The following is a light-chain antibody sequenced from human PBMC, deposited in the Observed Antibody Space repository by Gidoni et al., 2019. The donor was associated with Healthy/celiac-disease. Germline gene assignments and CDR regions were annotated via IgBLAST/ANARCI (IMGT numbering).Light chain of an antibody. CDR1: QSVSSN. J-gene: IGKJ1*01. CDR2: GAS. CDR3: QQYNNRGT. V-gene: IGKV3-15*01. Sequence: ETVMTQSPATLSVSPGERATLSCRASQSVSSNLAWYQQKPGQAPRLLIYGASTRATGIPARFSGSGSGTEFTLTISSLQSEDFAVYYCQQYNNRGTFGQGTKVEIK.